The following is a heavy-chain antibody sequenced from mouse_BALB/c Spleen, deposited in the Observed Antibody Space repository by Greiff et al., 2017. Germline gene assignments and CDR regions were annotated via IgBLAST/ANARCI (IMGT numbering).Heavy chain of an antibody. D-gene: IGHD1-1*01. J-gene: IGHJ1*01. CDR1: GFNIKDYY. Sequence: VQLQQSGAELVRSGASVKLSCTASGFNIKDYYMHWVKQRPEQGLEWIGWIDPENGDTEYAPKFQGKATMTADTSSNTAYLQLSSLTSEDTAVYYCNARYGSREDWYFDVWGAGTTVTVSS. CDR2: IDPENGDT. CDR3: NARYGSREDWYFDV. V-gene: IGHV14-4*02.